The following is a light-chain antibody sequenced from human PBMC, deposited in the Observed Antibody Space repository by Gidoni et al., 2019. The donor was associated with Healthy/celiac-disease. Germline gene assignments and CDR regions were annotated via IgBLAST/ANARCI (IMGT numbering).Light chain of an antibody. J-gene: IGKJ3*01. V-gene: IGKV3-15*01. CDR3: QQYNNWPPFT. Sequence: EIVMTQYPATLSVSPGERATLTCRASQSVSSNLAWYQQKPGQAPRLLIYGASTRATCIPAMFSGSGSWTEFTLTFSSLQSEDFSVYYCQQYNNWPPFTFGPGTKVEI. CDR1: QSVSSN. CDR2: GAS.